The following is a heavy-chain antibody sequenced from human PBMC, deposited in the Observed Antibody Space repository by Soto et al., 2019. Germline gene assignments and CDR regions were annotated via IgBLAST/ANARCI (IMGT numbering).Heavy chain of an antibody. CDR3: APHVSCSGGSCQYDAFAI. J-gene: IGHJ3*02. CDR1: GFTVSSHA. V-gene: IGHV3-23*01. Sequence: EVQVLESGGGLVQPGGSLRLSCEGSGFTVSSHAMTWIRQAPGKGPEWVSTVTADGGTYYADSVKGRFAMSRDTSENTRYLQMNSRGAEDTASYYCAPHVSCSGGSCQYDAFAIRGQGTMVTVSA. D-gene: IGHD2-15*01. CDR2: VTADGGT.